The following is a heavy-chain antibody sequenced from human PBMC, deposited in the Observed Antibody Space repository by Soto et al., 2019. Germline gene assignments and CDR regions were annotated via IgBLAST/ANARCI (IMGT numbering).Heavy chain of an antibody. V-gene: IGHV3-30-3*01. Sequence: PGVSLRLSFAASGFTFSTPAMHWVRQGPGTGLECVAIVSFDGSNKYYADSVKGRFTISRDNSKNTLYLQMSGLTPEDTAFYYCARDQTGITTAGGGRIDHWGQGT. CDR2: VSFDGSNK. CDR3: ARDQTGITTAGGGRIDH. J-gene: IGHJ4*02. CDR1: GFTFSTPA. D-gene: IGHD6-13*01.